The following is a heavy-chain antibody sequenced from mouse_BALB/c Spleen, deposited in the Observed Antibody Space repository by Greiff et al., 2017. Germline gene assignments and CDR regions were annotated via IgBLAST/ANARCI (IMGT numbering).Heavy chain of an antibody. CDR1: GFNIKDTY. CDR3: ASPYYGRDYFDY. V-gene: IGHV14-3*02. Sequence: VQLQQSGAELVKPGASVKLSCTASGFNIKDTYMHWVKQRPEQGLEWIGRIDPANGNTKYDPKFQGKATITADTSSNTAYLQLSSLTSEDTAVYYCASPYYGRDYFDYWGQGTTLTVSS. D-gene: IGHD1-1*01. CDR2: IDPANGNT. J-gene: IGHJ2*01.